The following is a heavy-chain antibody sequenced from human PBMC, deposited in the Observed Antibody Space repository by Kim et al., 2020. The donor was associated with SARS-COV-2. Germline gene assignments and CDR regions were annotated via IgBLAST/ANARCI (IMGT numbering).Heavy chain of an antibody. J-gene: IGHJ4*02. CDR2: IKQDGSET. D-gene: IGHD3-10*01. V-gene: IGHV3-7*03. CDR3: ARMGDYESGSKYRFFDS. Sequence: GGSLRLSCAVSGFIFRNNWMSWVRQAPGKGLEWVANIKQDGSETDYVDSVKGRFTISRDNAKNSLYLQMNSLRADDTAVYFCARMGDYESGSKYRFFDSWGQGSLVTVSS. CDR1: GFIFRNNW.